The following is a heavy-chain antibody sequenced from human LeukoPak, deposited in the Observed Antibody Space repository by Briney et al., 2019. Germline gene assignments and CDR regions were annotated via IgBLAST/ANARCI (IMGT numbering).Heavy chain of an antibody. Sequence: GGSLRLSCAASGFTFSSYAMHWVRQAPGKGLEWVAVISYDGSNKYYADSVKGRFTISRDNSKNTLYLQMNSLRAEDTAVYCCARSRPRQWRGGYFDYWGQGTLVTVSS. CDR1: GFTFSSYA. CDR3: ARSRPRQWRGGYFDY. D-gene: IGHD6-19*01. V-gene: IGHV3-30*04. J-gene: IGHJ4*02. CDR2: ISYDGSNK.